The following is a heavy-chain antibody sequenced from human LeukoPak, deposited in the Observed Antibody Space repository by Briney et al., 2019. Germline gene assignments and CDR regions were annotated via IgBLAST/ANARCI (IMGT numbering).Heavy chain of an antibody. D-gene: IGHD6-13*01. CDR1: GGSISSGGYY. J-gene: IGHJ6*03. CDR2: IYYSGST. CDR3: AREYVGYRNYYYYYMDV. V-gene: IGHV4-31*03. Sequence: PSQTLSLTCTVSGGSISSGGYYWSWIRQHPGKGLERIGYIYYSGSTYYNPSLKSRVTISVDTSKNQFSLKLSSVTAADTAVYYCAREYVGYRNYYYYYMDVWGKGTTVTVSS.